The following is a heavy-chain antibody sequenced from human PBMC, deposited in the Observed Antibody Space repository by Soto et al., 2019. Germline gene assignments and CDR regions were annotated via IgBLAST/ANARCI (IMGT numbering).Heavy chain of an antibody. CDR2: ISLSLCTA. J-gene: IGHJ4*02. D-gene: IGHD5-12*01. V-gene: IGHV1-69*13. CDR1: GGTFSSYA. Sequence: GASVKVSFQASGGTFSSYAINWVRRASGQGFEYWVGISLSLCTANYAETSQGRLTITVDESTSTAYMELSSLISEDMVVYYCARVKGGYDLDYWGQGTLVTVSS. CDR3: ARVKGGYDLDY.